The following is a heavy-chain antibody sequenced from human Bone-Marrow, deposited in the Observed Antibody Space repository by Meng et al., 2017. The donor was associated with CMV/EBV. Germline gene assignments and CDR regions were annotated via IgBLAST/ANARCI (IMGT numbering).Heavy chain of an antibody. Sequence: SVKVSCKASGGTFSSYAISWVRQAPGQGLEWMGGIIPILGIANYAQKFQGRVTITTDESTSTAYMELSSLRSEDTAVYYCARGGTFYYGSGSYYLFDYWGQGTLVTVAS. CDR2: IIPILGIA. J-gene: IGHJ4*02. CDR3: ARGGTFYYGSGSYYLFDY. D-gene: IGHD3-10*01. V-gene: IGHV1-69*10. CDR1: GGTFSSYA.